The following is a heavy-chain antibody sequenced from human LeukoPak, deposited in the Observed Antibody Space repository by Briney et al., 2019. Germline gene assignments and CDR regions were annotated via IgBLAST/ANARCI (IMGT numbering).Heavy chain of an antibody. CDR1: GFTVSSNY. D-gene: IGHD2-15*01. CDR2: ISSSGSTI. Sequence: PGGSLRLSCAASGFTVSSNYMSWVRQAPGKGLEWVSYISSSGSTIYYADSVKGRFTISRDNAKNSLYLQMNSLRAEDTAVYYCARGQAASFDYWGQGTLVTVSS. CDR3: ARGQAASFDY. V-gene: IGHV3-11*04. J-gene: IGHJ4*02.